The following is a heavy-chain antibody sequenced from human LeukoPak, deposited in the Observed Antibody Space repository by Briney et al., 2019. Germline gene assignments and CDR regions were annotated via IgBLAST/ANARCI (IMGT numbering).Heavy chain of an antibody. CDR3: ARDQTDNYYGSGSYFLGPYNWFDP. D-gene: IGHD3-10*01. CDR2: IYTSGST. Sequence: SSQTLSLTCTISGGSINSDTYLWNWIRQPAGKGLEWIGRIYTSGSTNYNPSLKSRVTISVDTSKNQFSLKLSSVTAADTAVYYCARDQTDNYYGSGSYFLGPYNWFDPWGQGTLVTVSS. CDR1: GGSINSDTYL. V-gene: IGHV4-61*02. J-gene: IGHJ5*02.